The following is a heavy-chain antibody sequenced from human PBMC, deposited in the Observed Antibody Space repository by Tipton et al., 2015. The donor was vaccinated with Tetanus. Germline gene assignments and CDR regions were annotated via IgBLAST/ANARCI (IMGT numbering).Heavy chain of an antibody. V-gene: IGHV1-2*02. CDR3: ARGWSECSSWSCSPFDS. CDR1: GYTFTGNY. J-gene: IGHJ4*02. Sequence: QLVQSGAEVKRPGASVRVSCKASGYTFTGNYIHWVRRAPGQGLEWMGWINPNRGGTFYAQKFHGSVTMTSDTSSSTVYMELSRLRSDDTAVYYCARGWSECSSWSCSPFDSWGQGTLVTVSS. D-gene: IGHD2-2*01. CDR2: INPNRGGT.